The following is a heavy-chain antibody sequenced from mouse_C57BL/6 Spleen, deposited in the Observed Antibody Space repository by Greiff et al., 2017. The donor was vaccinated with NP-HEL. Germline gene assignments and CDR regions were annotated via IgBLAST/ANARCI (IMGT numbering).Heavy chain of an antibody. D-gene: IGHD1-1*01. CDR1: GYAFSSSW. CDR3: APTEIFYYGSSPYYYAMDY. J-gene: IGHJ4*01. Sequence: VQLQQSGPELVKPGASVKISCKASGYAFSSSWMNWVKQRPGQGLEWIGRIYPGDGDTNYNGKFKGKATLTADKSSSTAYMQLSSLTSEDSAVYFCAPTEIFYYGSSPYYYAMDYWGQGTSVTVSS. CDR2: IYPGDGDT. V-gene: IGHV1-82*01.